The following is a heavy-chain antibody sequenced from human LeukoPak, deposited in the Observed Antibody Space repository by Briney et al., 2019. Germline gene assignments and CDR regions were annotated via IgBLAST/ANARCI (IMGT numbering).Heavy chain of an antibody. CDR2: IYHSGST. CDR1: GYSISSGYY. J-gene: IGHJ4*02. V-gene: IGHV4-38-2*02. Sequence: SETLSLTCTVSGYSISSGYYWGWIRQPPGKGLEWIGSIYHSGSTYYNPSLKSRVTISVDTSKNQFSLKLSSVTAADTAVYYCARDISWFDYWGQGTLVTVSS. CDR3: ARDISWFDY.